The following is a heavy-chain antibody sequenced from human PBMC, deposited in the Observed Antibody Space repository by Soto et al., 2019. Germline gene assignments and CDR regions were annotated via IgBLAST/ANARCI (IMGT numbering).Heavy chain of an antibody. J-gene: IGHJ6*02. CDR2: ISSSSSYI. Sequence: PGGSLRLSCAASGFTFSSYSMNWVRQAPGKGLEWVSSISSSSSYIYYADSVKGRFTISRDNAKNSLYLQMNSLRAEDTAVYYCARDAVVGIDYYGMDVWGQGTTVTVS. CDR1: GFTFSSYS. D-gene: IGHD1-26*01. CDR3: ARDAVVGIDYYGMDV. V-gene: IGHV3-21*01.